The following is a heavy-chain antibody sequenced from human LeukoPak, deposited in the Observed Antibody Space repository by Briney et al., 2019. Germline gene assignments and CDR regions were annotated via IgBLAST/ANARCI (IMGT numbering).Heavy chain of an antibody. Sequence: PSQTLSLTCTVSGGSISSGGYYWSWIRQHPGKGLEWIGYIYYSGSTYYNPSLKSRVTISVDTSKNQFSLKLSSVAAADTAVYYCARGRYDYVWGSYRYHFDYWGQGTLVTVSS. V-gene: IGHV4-31*03. CDR1: GGSISSGGYY. CDR3: ARGRYDYVWGSYRYHFDY. CDR2: IYYSGST. J-gene: IGHJ4*02. D-gene: IGHD3-16*02.